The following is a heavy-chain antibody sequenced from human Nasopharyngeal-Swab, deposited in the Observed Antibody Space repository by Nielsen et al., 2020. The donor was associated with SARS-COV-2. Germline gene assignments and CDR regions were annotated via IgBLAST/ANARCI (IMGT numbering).Heavy chain of an antibody. V-gene: IGHV3-11*01. Sequence: GGSLRLSCAASGFTFSSYWMSWIRQAPGKGLEWVSYISSSGSTIYYADSVKGRFTISRDNAKNSLYLQMNSLRAEDTAVYYCARDSGYDILTGYIYYYGMDVWGQGTTVTVSS. D-gene: IGHD3-9*01. J-gene: IGHJ6*02. CDR1: GFTFSSYW. CDR3: ARDSGYDILTGYIYYYGMDV. CDR2: ISSSGSTI.